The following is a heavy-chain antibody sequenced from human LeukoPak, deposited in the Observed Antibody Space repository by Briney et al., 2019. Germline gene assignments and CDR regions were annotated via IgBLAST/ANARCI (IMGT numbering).Heavy chain of an antibody. CDR3: AASYSSSSSPGY. V-gene: IGHV1-58*02. Sequence: SVKVSCKASGFTFASSAMQWVRQARGQRLEWIGWIVVGSGNTNYAQKFQERVTITRDMSTSTAYMELSSLRSEDTAVYYCAASYSSSSSPGYWGQGTLVTVSS. CDR1: GFTFASSA. J-gene: IGHJ4*02. CDR2: IVVGSGNT. D-gene: IGHD6-6*01.